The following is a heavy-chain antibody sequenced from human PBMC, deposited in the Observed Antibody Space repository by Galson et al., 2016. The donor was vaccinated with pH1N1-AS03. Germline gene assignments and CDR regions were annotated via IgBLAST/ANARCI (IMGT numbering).Heavy chain of an antibody. CDR1: GYIFTGFY. CDR3: ARDHRGPGSSATCATTYYFGMDV. J-gene: IGHJ6*02. D-gene: IGHD2/OR15-2a*01. Sequence: SVKVSCKASGYIFTGFYVHWVRQAPGQGLEWMGWINPNNGVTNYAQKFQAWVTMTGDTSISTAYLELYGLKSDDTAVYYCARDHRGPGSSATCATTYYFGMDVWGQGTTVIVSS. CDR2: INPNNGVT. V-gene: IGHV1-2*04.